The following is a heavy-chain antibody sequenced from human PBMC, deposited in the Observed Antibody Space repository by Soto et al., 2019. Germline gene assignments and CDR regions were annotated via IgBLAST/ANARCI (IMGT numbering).Heavy chain of an antibody. CDR3: ARAERSRRSWFDS. CDR1: GGSISSSSYY. CDR2: IYYSGST. Sequence: SETRSLTCTVSGGSISSSSYYWGWIRQPPGKGLEWIGSIYYSGSTYYNPSLKSRVTISVRTSKNQFSLKRSWVPAADPAIYFWARAERSRRSWFDSWGREPQVTVSS. V-gene: IGHV4-39*01. J-gene: IGHJ5*01.